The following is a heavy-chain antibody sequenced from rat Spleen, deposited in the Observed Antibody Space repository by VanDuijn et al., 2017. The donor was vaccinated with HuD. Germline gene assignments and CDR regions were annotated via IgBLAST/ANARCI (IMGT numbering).Heavy chain of an antibody. CDR1: GFTFSYYD. V-gene: IGHV5-22*01. Sequence: EVQLVESGGGLVQPGRSLKLSCEASGFTFSYYDMAWVRQAPTKGLEWIASISYEGSSTYYGDSVKGRFIISRDKAKSTLYLQMNSLRSEDTAIYYCARPHSSLYVMDAWGQGASVTVSS. CDR3: ARPHSSLYVMDA. D-gene: IGHD1-2*01. CDR2: ISYEGSST. J-gene: IGHJ4*01.